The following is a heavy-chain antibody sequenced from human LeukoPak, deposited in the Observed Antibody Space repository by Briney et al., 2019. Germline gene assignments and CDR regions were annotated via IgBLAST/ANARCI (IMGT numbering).Heavy chain of an antibody. D-gene: IGHD6-19*01. CDR1: GYRFSDYY. V-gene: IGHV1-2*02. J-gene: IGHJ6*02. Sequence: GASVRVSCKTSGYRFSDYYMHWVRQAPGQGLEWMGWVNSNSGGTHYAQKFEGRVTMTRDTSISTAYMELSRLKSDDTAVYYCARSIPVAGFVSDYDYYGMDVWGQGTTVTVAS. CDR3: ARSIPVAGFVSDYDYYGMDV. CDR2: VNSNSGGT.